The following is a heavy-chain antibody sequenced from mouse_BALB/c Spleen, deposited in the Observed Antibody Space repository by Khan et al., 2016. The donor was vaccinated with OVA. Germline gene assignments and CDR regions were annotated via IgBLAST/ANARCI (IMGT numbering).Heavy chain of an antibody. J-gene: IGHJ3*01. CDR3: TRRNWAVAWFAY. Sequence: EVQLQQSGTVLARPGASVKMSCKASGYTFTSYWMHWVKQRPGQGLEWIGDIYPGNTDTNYNQKFKGKAKLTAVTSTSTAYIELNSLTNEDSAVYYCTRRNWAVAWFAYWGQGTLVTVSA. V-gene: IGHV1-5*01. CDR2: IYPGNTDT. D-gene: IGHD4-1*01. CDR1: GYTFTSYW.